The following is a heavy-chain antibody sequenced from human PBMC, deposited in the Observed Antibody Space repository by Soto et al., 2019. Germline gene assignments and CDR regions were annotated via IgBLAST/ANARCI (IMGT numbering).Heavy chain of an antibody. V-gene: IGHV1-69*01. CDR2: IIPLFGTT. J-gene: IGHJ6*02. D-gene: IGHD3-10*01. CDR1: GGTFSNYV. Sequence: QVQLVQSGTEVKKPGSSAKVSCKASGGTFSNYVISWVRRAPGQGLEWMGGIIPLFGTTDYAKKFQGRIAITADESTTTVYMDLSSLRFEDTAVDFCEIDVGSGELYVVWGQGTTVIVSS. CDR3: EIDVGSGELYVV.